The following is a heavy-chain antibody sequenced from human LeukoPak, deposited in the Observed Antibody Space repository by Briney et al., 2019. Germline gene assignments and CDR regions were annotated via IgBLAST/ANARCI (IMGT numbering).Heavy chain of an antibody. D-gene: IGHD2-21*02. CDR1: GFTFSSYA. CDR2: ISGSGGST. V-gene: IGHV3-23*01. CDR3: AKEKHIVVVTAVGIDY. J-gene: IGHJ4*02. Sequence: GGSLRLSCAASGFTFSSYAMSWVRQAPGKGLEWVSAISGSGGSTYYADSVKGRFTISRDNSKNTLYLQMNSLRAEDTAVYYCAKEKHIVVVTAVGIDYWGQETLVTVSS.